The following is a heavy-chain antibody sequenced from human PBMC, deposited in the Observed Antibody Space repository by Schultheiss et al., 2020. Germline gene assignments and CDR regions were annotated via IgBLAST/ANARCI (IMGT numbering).Heavy chain of an antibody. V-gene: IGHV1-46*03. J-gene: IGHJ6*02. D-gene: IGHD6-19*01. Sequence: ASVKVSCKASGYIFTSSYMHWVRQAPGQGLEWMGIINPSGGSTSYAQKFQGRVTMTRDTSTSTVYMELSSLRSEDTAVYYCARAWSSRSSGWYYYYYGMDVWGQGTTVTVSS. CDR1: GYIFTSSY. CDR3: ARAWSSRSSGWYYYYYGMDV. CDR2: INPSGGST.